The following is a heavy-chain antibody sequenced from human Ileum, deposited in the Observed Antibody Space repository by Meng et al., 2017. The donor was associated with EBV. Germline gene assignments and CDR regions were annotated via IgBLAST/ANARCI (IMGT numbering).Heavy chain of an antibody. Sequence: HSGPGLVHPPQTRAPTCAISVNRFSSNIAAWHWIRQSPSRGLEWLERTYYRSKWYYDYAVSVKSRMTINPDTSKNQFSLQLNSVTPEDTAVYYCARGAYTSTWFWGQGTLVTVSS. D-gene: IGHD6-13*01. CDR3: ARGAYTSTWF. V-gene: IGHV6-1*01. CDR2: TYYRSKWYY. CDR1: VNRFSSNIAA. J-gene: IGHJ1*01.